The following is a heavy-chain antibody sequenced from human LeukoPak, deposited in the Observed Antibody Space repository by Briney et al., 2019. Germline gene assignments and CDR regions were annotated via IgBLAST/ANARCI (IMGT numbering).Heavy chain of an antibody. CDR2: IYTSGST. CDR3: AREDSLYLRLYSSSWYDAFDI. D-gene: IGHD6-13*01. CDR1: GGSISSGSYY. Sequence: PSQTLSLTCTVSGGSISSGSYYWSWIRQPAGKGLEWIGRIYTSGSTNYNPSLKSRVTISVDTSKSQFSLKLSSVTAADTAVYYCAREDSLYLRLYSSSWYDAFDIWGQGTMVTASS. V-gene: IGHV4-61*02. J-gene: IGHJ3*02.